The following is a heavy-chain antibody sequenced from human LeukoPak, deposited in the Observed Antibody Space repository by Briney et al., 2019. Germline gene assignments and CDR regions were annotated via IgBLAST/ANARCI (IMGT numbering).Heavy chain of an antibody. J-gene: IGHJ4*02. CDR2: IYYSGSS. CDR3: ATRDTWDFHH. V-gene: IGHV4-39*01. Sequence: SETLSLTCAVSGGSISSSYDQWVWIRQPPGKGLEWIGSIYYSGSSYNSPSLKSRVTISFDTSKNQFSLKLTSVTAADAAIYYCATRDTWDFHHWGQGTLVTVSS. CDR1: GGSISSSYDQ. D-gene: IGHD5-18*01.